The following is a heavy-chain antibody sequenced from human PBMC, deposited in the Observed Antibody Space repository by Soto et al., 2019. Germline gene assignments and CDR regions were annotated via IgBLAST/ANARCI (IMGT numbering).Heavy chain of an antibody. CDR2: IYYSGST. V-gene: IGHV4-39*01. CDR3: ASLDYYYFYLDV. CDR1: GGSISSSSYY. Sequence: QLQLQESGPGLVKPSETLSLTCTVSGGSISSSSYYWGWIRQPPGKGLEWIGSIYYSGSTYYNPSLRSRVAISLDTSKTQFSLKLSSVTAADPAVYYCASLDYYYFYLDVWGKGTTVTVSS. J-gene: IGHJ6*03. D-gene: IGHD6-6*01.